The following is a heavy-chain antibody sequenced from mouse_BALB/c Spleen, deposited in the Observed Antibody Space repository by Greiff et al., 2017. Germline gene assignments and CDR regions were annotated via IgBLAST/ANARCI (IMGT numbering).Heavy chain of an antibody. J-gene: IGHJ4*01. Sequence: EVQLQQSGAELVKPGASVKLSCTASGFNIKDTYMHWVKQRPEQGLEWIGRIDPANGNTKYDPKFQGKATITADTSSNTAYLQLSSLTSEDTAVYYCAREITTGAMDYWGQGTSVTVSS. D-gene: IGHD1-1*01. CDR1: GFNIKDTY. CDR2: IDPANGNT. CDR3: AREITTGAMDY. V-gene: IGHV14-3*02.